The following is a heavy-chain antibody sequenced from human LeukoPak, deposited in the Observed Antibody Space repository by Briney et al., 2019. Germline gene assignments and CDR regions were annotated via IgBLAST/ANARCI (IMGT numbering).Heavy chain of an antibody. CDR2: IYYSGST. J-gene: IGHJ5*02. V-gene: IGHV4-59*08. CDR1: GGSISSYY. D-gene: IGHD3-22*01. CDR3: ARPYYYDSRIDP. Sequence: SETLSLTCTVSGGSISSYYWSWIRQPPGKGLEWIGYIYYSGSTNYNPSLKSRVTISVDTSKNQFSPKLSSVTAADTAVYYCARPYYYDSRIDPWGQGTLVTVSS.